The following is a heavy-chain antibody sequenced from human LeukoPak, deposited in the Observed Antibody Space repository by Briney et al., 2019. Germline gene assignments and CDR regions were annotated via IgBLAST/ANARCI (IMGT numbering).Heavy chain of an antibody. CDR3: ARDERDSNYVNGNWFDP. CDR2: ISAYNGNT. D-gene: IGHD4-11*01. CDR1: GYTFTSYG. V-gene: IGHV1-18*01. Sequence: GASVKVSCKASGYTFTSYGISWVRQAPGQGLEWMGWISAYNGNTNYAQKLQGRVTMTTDTSTSTAYMELRSLRSDDTAVYYCARDERDSNYVNGNWFDPWGQGTLVTVSS. J-gene: IGHJ5*02.